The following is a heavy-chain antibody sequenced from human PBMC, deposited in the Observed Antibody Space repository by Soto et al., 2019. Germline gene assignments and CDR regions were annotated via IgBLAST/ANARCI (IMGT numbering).Heavy chain of an antibody. Sequence: SETLSLTCAVYGGSFSDFYWSWIRQPPGKGLEWIGEINHSGSTKYNPSLKSRVTISVDTSKNQFSLKVSSVTAADTDVYYCARRAPSGYSSSWFRGNAFDIWGQGTMVTVSS. J-gene: IGHJ3*02. CDR2: INHSGST. CDR1: GGSFSDFY. D-gene: IGHD6-13*01. V-gene: IGHV4-34*01. CDR3: ARRAPSGYSSSWFRGNAFDI.